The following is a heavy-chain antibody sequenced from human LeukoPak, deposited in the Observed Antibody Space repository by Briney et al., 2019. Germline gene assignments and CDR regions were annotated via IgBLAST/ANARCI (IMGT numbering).Heavy chain of an antibody. V-gene: IGHV3-7*01. CDR3: AREMLSYSSSSGGGFDY. J-gene: IGHJ4*02. D-gene: IGHD6-6*01. CDR2: IKQDGSEK. CDR1: GFTFSSYW. Sequence: PGGSLRLSCAASGFTFSSYWLSWVRQAPGKGLEWVANIKQDGSEKYYVDSVKGRFPISRDNAKNSLYLQMNSLRAEDTAVYYCAREMLSYSSSSGGGFDYWGQGTLVTVSS.